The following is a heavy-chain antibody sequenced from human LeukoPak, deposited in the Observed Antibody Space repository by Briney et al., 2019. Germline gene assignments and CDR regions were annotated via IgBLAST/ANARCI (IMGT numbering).Heavy chain of an antibody. CDR3: TKVPSSLAVADQRYFDY. V-gene: IGHV3-23*01. CDR2: LSAGGTT. D-gene: IGHD6-19*01. Sequence: GGSLRLSCGASGFTFNKYAMTWVRQAPGKGLEWVSTLSAGGTTDYADSVKGRFTISRDSSKNTLYLPMNSLRAEDTAVYYCTKVPSSLAVADQRYFDYWGQGTLVTVSS. J-gene: IGHJ4*02. CDR1: GFTFNKYA.